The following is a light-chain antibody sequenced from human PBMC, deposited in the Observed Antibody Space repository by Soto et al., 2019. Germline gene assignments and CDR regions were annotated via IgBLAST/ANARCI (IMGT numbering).Light chain of an antibody. CDR1: LPISNY. Sequence: IHMTQAPSSLPDSIGDRFSLPCRASLPISNYLAWYQQKPGKAPKLLIYKASTLKSGVPSRFSGSGSGTEFTLTISSLQPDDFATYYCQQYNSYSEPFGQGAKVDI. CDR3: QQYNSYSEP. CDR2: KAS. V-gene: IGKV1-5*03. J-gene: IGKJ1*01.